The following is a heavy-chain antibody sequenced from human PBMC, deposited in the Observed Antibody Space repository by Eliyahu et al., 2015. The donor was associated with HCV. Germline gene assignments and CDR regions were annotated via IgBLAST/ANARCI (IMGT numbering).Heavy chain of an antibody. J-gene: IGHJ4*02. CDR2: IYYSGST. D-gene: IGHD3-22*01. CDR1: GVSISSGGYY. V-gene: IGHV4-31*03. CDR3: AREHYYYDSSGYYPYYFDY. Sequence: QVQLQESGPGLVKPSQTLSLTCTVSGVSISSGGYYWSWIRQHPGKGLEWIGYIYYSGSTYYNPSLKSRVTISVDTSKNQFSLKLSSVTAADTAVYYCAREHYYYDSSGYYPYYFDYWGQGTLVTVSS.